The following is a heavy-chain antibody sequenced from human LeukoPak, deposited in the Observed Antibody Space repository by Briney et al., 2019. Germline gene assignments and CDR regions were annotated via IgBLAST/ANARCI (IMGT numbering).Heavy chain of an antibody. J-gene: IGHJ4*02. Sequence: SETLSLTCTVSGGSLNNYYWTWIRQPAGKGLEWIGRIKPSCTNDHKPSLKSRVTMSINMSKNKFSLVLISVTAADTAVYYCTRGHGWTDYWAREPWSPSPQ. D-gene: IGHD6-19*01. V-gene: IGHV4-4*07. CDR1: GGSLNNYY. CDR2: IKPSCTN. CDR3: TRGHGWTDY.